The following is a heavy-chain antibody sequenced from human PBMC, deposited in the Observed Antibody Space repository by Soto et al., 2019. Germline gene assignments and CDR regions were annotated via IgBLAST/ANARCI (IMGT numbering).Heavy chain of an antibody. CDR1: GFTFSSYS. CDR3: ARDKGRSPLDY. D-gene: IGHD2-15*01. J-gene: IGHJ4*02. V-gene: IGHV3-48*01. CDR2: ISSSSRTI. Sequence: EVQLVESGGGLVQPGGSLRLSCAASGFTFSSYSMNWARQAPGKGLEWISYISSSSRTIYYPDSVKGRFTISRDNAKNSLYVQMNSLRAEDTAVYYCARDKGRSPLDYWGQGTLVTVSS.